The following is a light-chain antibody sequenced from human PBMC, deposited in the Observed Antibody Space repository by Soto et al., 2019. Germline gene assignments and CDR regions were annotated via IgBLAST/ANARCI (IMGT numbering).Light chain of an antibody. J-gene: IGKJ3*01. CDR2: EVS. V-gene: IGKV2D-29*01. CDR1: QSLLHSDGKTY. Sequence: DIMMIQTPLSLSVTPGQPASISCKFRQSLLHSDGKTYLYWHVQKPGQPPQLLTYEVSNRFSGVPERFSGSGSGTDFTLKISRVEPEGVGVYYCMQTIQLPLFTFGPGTKVDIK. CDR3: MQTIQLPLFT.